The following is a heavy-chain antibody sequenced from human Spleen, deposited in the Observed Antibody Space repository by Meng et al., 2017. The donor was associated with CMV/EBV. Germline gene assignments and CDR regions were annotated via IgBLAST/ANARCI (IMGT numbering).Heavy chain of an antibody. CDR1: GFTFSRCW. Sequence: SCAASGFTFSRCWMHWVRQAPVKGPVWLSRITSDGSSTNYAAFVKGRITISRDNAKNTLYLLMNSLRAEDTAVYYCSREISPSLFDYWGQGALVTVSS. D-gene: IGHD2/OR15-2a*01. CDR3: SREISPSLFDY. J-gene: IGHJ4*02. V-gene: IGHV3-74*01. CDR2: ITSDGSST.